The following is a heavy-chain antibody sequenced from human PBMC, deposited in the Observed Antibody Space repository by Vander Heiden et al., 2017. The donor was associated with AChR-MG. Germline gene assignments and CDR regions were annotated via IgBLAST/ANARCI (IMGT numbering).Heavy chain of an antibody. J-gene: IGHJ4*02. CDR1: GASISSGHYH. Sequence: QLEESGPGLVKPSQTLSLTCTVSGASISSGHYHWRWIRQPPGKGLEWIGYIYNTGTTYYSPSLKSQLAMSLDMSKNQFSLKLSSVTAADTAVDYCAVISDYGDYWFDYWGQGSLGTVS. CDR3: AVISDYGDYWFDY. CDR2: IYNTGTT. V-gene: IGHV4-30-4*01. D-gene: IGHD4-17*01.